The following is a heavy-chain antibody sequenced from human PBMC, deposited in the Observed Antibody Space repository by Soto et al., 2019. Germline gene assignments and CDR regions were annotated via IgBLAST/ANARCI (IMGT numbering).Heavy chain of an antibody. CDR3: ARLAPDWIGYSSSRYGGWFDP. Sequence: QVQLVQSGAEVKKPGASVKVSCKASGYTFTSYGISWVRQAPGQGLEWMGWISAYNGNTNYAQKLQDRVTMTTDTSTSTAYMELRSLRSDDTAVYYCARLAPDWIGYSSSRYGGWFDPWGQGTLVTVSS. CDR2: ISAYNGNT. CDR1: GYTFTSYG. J-gene: IGHJ5*02. D-gene: IGHD6-13*01. V-gene: IGHV1-18*01.